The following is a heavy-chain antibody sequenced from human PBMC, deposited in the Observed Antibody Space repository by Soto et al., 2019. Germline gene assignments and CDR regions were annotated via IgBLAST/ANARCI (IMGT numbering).Heavy chain of an antibody. J-gene: IGHJ6*02. V-gene: IGHV4-61*01. CDR3: ARDRVSGSYYYYYGMDV. CDR1: GGSINTNNYY. D-gene: IGHD1-26*01. Sequence: SETLSLTCTVSGGSINTNNYYWGWVRQPPGKGLEWIGYIYYSGSTNYNPSLKSRVTISVDTSKNQFSLKLSSVTAADTAVYYCARDRVSGSYYYYYGMDVWGQGTTVTVS. CDR2: IYYSGST.